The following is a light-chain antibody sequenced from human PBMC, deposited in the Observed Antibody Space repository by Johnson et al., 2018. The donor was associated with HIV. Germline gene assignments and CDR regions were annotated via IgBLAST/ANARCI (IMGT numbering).Light chain of an antibody. V-gene: IGLV1-51*01. CDR2: DNN. CDR1: SCDIGNNY. J-gene: IGLJ1*01. Sequence: QSMLTQPPSVSAAPGQKVTISCSGSSCDIGNNYVSWHQQLPGTAPKFLIYDNNKRPSGIPDRISGSKSGTSATLGITGLQTGDEADYYCGTWDTSLSTGGVFGTGTKVTVL. CDR3: GTWDTSLSTGGV.